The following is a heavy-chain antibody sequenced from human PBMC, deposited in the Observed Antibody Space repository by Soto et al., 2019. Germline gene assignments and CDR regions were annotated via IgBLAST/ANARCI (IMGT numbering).Heavy chain of an antibody. CDR2: ISSSGSNI. J-gene: IGHJ5*02. CDR1: GFTFSSYS. Sequence: GGSLRLSCAASGFTFSSYSMNWVRQAPGKGLEWVSSISSSGSNIYYADTVKGRFTISRDNAKNSLYLQMNSLRAEDTAVYYCARGGYNYGFRGFDPWGQGTLVTVSS. CDR3: ARGGYNYGFRGFDP. V-gene: IGHV3-21*01. D-gene: IGHD3-10*01.